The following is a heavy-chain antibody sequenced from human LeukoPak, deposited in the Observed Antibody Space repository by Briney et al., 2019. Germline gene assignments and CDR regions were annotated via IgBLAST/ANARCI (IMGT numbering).Heavy chain of an antibody. Sequence: GESLKISCKGSGYSFTTYWIAWVRQMPGKGLEWMGVIYPGDSDTRYSPSFQGQVTISADKSISTAYLQWSNLKASDTAMYYCARGMIRGNRFFDYWGQGALVTVSS. D-gene: IGHD3-10*01. CDR2: IYPGDSDT. CDR3: ARGMIRGNRFFDY. V-gene: IGHV5-51*01. CDR1: GYSFTTYW. J-gene: IGHJ4*02.